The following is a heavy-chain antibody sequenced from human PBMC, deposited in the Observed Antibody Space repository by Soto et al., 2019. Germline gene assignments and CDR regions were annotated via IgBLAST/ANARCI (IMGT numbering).Heavy chain of an antibody. CDR1: EFTFSTYA. J-gene: IGHJ4*02. CDR3: AKRAITTLKYFDY. Sequence: EVQLLESGGGLVQPGESLRLSCAASEFTFSTYAMSWVRQAPGKGLEWASTIGGRGSTYYADSMKGRFTVSRDNSKNTVYLPTNSLRSEDTAVYYCAKRAITTLKYFDYWGQGALVTVSA. D-gene: IGHD6-6*01. CDR2: IGGRGST. V-gene: IGHV3-23*01.